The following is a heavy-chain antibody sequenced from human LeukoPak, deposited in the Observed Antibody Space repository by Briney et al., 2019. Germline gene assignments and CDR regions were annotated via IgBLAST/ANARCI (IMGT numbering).Heavy chain of an antibody. V-gene: IGHV4-39*02. CDR3: ARGTYFNL. Sequence: IPSETLSLTCTVSGGSISSSSYYWGWIRQPPGKGLEWIGSIYYSGSTYYNPSLKSRVTLSIDTSKNHFSLTLTTVTAADTAVYYCARGTYFNLWGQGTLVHVSS. J-gene: IGHJ4*02. D-gene: IGHD2-21*01. CDR1: GGSISSSSYY. CDR2: IYYSGST.